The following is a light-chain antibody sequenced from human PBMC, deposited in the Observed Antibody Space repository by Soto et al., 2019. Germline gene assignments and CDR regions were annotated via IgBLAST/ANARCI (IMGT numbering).Light chain of an antibody. V-gene: IGKV3-11*01. CDR2: DAS. Sequence: EIVLTHSPATLSLSPGGRATLSGRASQSVSAYLAWSQQQPGQATRLLSYDASNRAAGIPARFSGSGAGTDLTATISSLEPEDFGVYYCQQRGNWPLTFGGGTKVEIK. CDR3: QQRGNWPLT. CDR1: QSVSAY. J-gene: IGKJ4*01.